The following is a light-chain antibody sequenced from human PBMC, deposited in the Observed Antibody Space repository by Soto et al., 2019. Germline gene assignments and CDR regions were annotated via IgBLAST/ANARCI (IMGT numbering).Light chain of an antibody. V-gene: IGKV1-33*01. J-gene: IGKJ2*01. Sequence: DIQMTQSPASLSASVGDRVTITCQASQAIARYLNWYQHKPGKAPKLLIYDVSTLERGVPSRFRGSGSGTDFTFTISSLQPEDFATYYCQQTDDLPRYTFGQGTKLEMK. CDR2: DVS. CDR1: QAIARY. CDR3: QQTDDLPRYT.